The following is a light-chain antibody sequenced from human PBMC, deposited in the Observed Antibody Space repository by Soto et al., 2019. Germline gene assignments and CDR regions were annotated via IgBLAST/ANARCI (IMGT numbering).Light chain of an antibody. Sequence: EIVLTQSPGTLSLSPGERATLSCRASQSVSSSYLAWYQQKPGQAPRLLIYGASSRATGVPARFSGSGSGTDFTLTINSLEPEDFALYYCQQRYNWPPTFGQGTKVDIK. V-gene: IGKV3D-20*02. CDR1: QSVSSSY. CDR3: QQRYNWPPT. CDR2: GAS. J-gene: IGKJ1*01.